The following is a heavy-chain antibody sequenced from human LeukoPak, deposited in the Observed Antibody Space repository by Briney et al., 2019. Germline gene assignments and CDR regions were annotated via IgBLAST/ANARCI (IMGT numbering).Heavy chain of an antibody. V-gene: IGHV3-53*01. Sequence: PGGSLRLSCAASGFTISSKYMSWVRQAPGKGLEWVSVIISSGDTYYADSVKGRFTISRDNSKNTLYLQMNSLRAEDTAVYYCAREGDLDSSGYNDAFDIWGHGTKVTVSS. CDR2: IISSGDT. CDR3: AREGDLDSSGYNDAFDI. D-gene: IGHD3-22*01. J-gene: IGHJ3*02. CDR1: GFTISSKY.